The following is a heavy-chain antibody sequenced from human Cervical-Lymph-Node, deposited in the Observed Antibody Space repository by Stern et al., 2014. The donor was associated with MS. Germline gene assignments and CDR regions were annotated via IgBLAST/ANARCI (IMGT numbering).Heavy chain of an antibody. CDR1: GGSITNRDY. V-gene: IGHV4-39*02. J-gene: IGHJ2*01. D-gene: IGHD4-11*01. Sequence: QVQLQESGAGLVKPSETLSLTCTVSGGSITNRDYWGWIRQSPGKGLEWIGSVYYSGITYYRPSLKRRATISIEPSRNTFFLRLNSGTATDTAVYFCARGVTAVTNYVPNWCFDLWGRGTLVTVSS. CDR2: VYYSGIT. CDR3: ARGVTAVTNYVPNWCFDL.